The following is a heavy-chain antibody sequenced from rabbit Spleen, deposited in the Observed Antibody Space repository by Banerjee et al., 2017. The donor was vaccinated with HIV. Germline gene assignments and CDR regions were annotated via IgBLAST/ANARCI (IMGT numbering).Heavy chain of an antibody. CDR3: ARDSGTSFSSYGMDL. Sequence: QSLEESGGDLVKPGASLTLTCTASGVSFSISSYMCWVRQAPGKGLEWMACIDTGSSGFTYFASWAKGRFTISKTSSTTVTLQVTSLTAADTATYFCARDSGTSFSSYGMDLWGPGTLVTVS. D-gene: IGHD8-1*01. V-gene: IGHV1S40*01. J-gene: IGHJ6*01. CDR2: IDTGSSGFT. CDR1: GVSFSISSY.